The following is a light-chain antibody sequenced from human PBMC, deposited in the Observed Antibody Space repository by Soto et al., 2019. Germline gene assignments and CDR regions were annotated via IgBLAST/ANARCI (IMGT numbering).Light chain of an antibody. CDR2: DVT. V-gene: IGLV2-11*01. Sequence: QSVLTQPRSVSGSPGQSVTISCTGSSSDVGAYKFVSWLQHNPGEAPKVMIYDVTQRPSGVPDRFSGTKSGNTASLTISGLQAEDEADYYCCSYAGSYTWVFGSGTKVTVL. CDR3: CSYAGSYTWV. J-gene: IGLJ1*01. CDR1: SSDVGAYKF.